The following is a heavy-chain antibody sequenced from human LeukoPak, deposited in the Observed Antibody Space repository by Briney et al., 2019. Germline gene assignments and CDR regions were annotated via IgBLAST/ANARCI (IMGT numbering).Heavy chain of an antibody. J-gene: IGHJ6*03. D-gene: IGHD6-19*01. CDR1: GFTFNTYS. CDR2: ISGSGGST. Sequence: GGSLRLSCEASGFTFNTYSMNWARQAPGKGLEWVSAISGSGGSTYYADSVKGRFTISRDNSKNTLYLQMNSLRAEDTAVYYCAKDGSGWYYYYYYMDVWGKGTTVTVSS. V-gene: IGHV3-23*01. CDR3: AKDGSGWYYYYYYMDV.